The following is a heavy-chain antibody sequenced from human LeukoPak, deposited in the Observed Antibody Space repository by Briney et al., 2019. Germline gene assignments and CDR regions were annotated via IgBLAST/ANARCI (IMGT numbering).Heavy chain of an antibody. D-gene: IGHD3-22*01. Sequence: GGSLRLSCAASGFTFSTSTMHWVRQAPGKGLEWVAVISYDGSNKFYADPVKGRFAISRDNSKNTLYLQMNSLRGYDSAVYYWARPLSNGYFHDSGGYYPYAMDVWGQGTTVTVSS. CDR3: ARPLSNGYFHDSGGYYPYAMDV. CDR1: GFTFSTST. J-gene: IGHJ6*02. V-gene: IGHV3-30*09. CDR2: ISYDGSNK.